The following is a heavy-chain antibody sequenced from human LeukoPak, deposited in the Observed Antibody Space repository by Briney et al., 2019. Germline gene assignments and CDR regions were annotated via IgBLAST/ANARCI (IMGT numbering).Heavy chain of an antibody. CDR1: GFTFSSYW. V-gene: IGHV3-7*01. D-gene: IGHD6-13*01. Sequence: GGSLRLSCAASGFTFSSYWMSWVRQAPGKGLEWVANIKQDGSEKYYVDSVKGRFTISRDNAKNSLYLQMNSLRAEDTAVYYCARDRGLYISIAAAGTGDYWGQGTLVTVSS. J-gene: IGHJ4*02. CDR2: IKQDGSEK. CDR3: ARDRGLYISIAAAGTGDY.